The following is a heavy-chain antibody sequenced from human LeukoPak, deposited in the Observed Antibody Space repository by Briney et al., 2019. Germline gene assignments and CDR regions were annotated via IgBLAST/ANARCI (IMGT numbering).Heavy chain of an antibody. Sequence: PGGSLRLSCAASGFTFSSYWMVWVRQAPGKGLEWVANINRDGSEKYYVDSVKGRFTISRDNAKNSVYLQMNSLRAEDTAVYYCARTQSESVYYYYYYMDVWGKGTTVTVSS. CDR1: GFTFSSYW. CDR2: INRDGSEK. V-gene: IGHV3-7*01. D-gene: IGHD3-10*01. CDR3: ARTQSESVYYYYYYMDV. J-gene: IGHJ6*03.